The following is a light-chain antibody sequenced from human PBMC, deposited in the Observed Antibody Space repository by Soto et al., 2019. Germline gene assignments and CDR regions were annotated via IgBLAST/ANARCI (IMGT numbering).Light chain of an antibody. J-gene: IGKJ1*01. CDR1: QSVSSN. CDR3: QQRRT. V-gene: IGKV3-15*01. Sequence: ERLMTHAPATLSVSPGARATLSCRASQSVSSNLAWYQQKPGQAPRLLIYGASTRATGIPARFSGSGSGTEFTLTISSLQSEDFAVYYCQQRRTFGQGTKVDIK. CDR2: GAS.